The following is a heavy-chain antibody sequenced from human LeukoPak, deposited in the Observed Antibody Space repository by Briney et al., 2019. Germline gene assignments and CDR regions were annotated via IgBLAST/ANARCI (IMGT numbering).Heavy chain of an antibody. Sequence: GGSLRLSCAASGFTVSSNYMSWVRQAPGKGLEWVSVIYSGGSTYYADSVKGRFTISRDNSKNTLYLQMNSLRAEDTAVYYCARGSPSGWYYHFDYWGQGTLVTVSS. CDR3: ARGSPSGWYYHFDY. CDR1: GFTVSSNY. D-gene: IGHD6-19*01. V-gene: IGHV3-53*01. CDR2: IYSGGST. J-gene: IGHJ4*02.